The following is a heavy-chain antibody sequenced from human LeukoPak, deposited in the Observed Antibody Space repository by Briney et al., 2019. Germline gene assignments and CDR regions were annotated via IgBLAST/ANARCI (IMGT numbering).Heavy chain of an antibody. J-gene: IGHJ4*02. CDR2: IHYGGSTS. CDR1: GDSISSSPYS. Sequence: SETLSLTCTVSGDSISSSPYSWGWIRQPPGKGLEWIGTIHYGGSTSYYNPSLKSRVSMSVDTSKNQFSLNLNSVTAADTAVYYCARTGEQLVELDYWGQGTLVTVSS. CDR3: ARTGEQLVELDY. D-gene: IGHD6-13*01. V-gene: IGHV4-39*07.